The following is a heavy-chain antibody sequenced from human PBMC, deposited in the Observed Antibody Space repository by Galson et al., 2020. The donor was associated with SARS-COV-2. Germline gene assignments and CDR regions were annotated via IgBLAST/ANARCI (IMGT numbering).Heavy chain of an antibody. J-gene: IGHJ5*02. CDR1: GYTLTELS. D-gene: IGHD3-10*01. CDR3: ATSSPYYYGSGSWWFDP. CDR2: FDPEDGET. V-gene: IGHV1-24*01. Sequence: ASVKVSCKVSGYTLTELSMHWVRQAPGKGLEWMGGFDPEDGETIYAQKFQGRVTMTEDTSTDTAYMELSSLRSEDTAVYYCATSSPYYYGSGSWWFDPWGQGTLVTVSS.